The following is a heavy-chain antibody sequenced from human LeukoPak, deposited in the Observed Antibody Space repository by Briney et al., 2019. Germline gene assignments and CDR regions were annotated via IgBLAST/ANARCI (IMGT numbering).Heavy chain of an antibody. V-gene: IGHV3-30*02. CDR2: IRYDGSNK. CDR3: AKDRKEYSSSWFFDY. J-gene: IGHJ4*02. Sequence: GGSLRLSCAASGFTFSSYGMHWVRQAPGKGLEWVAFIRYDGSNKYYADPVKGRFTISRDNSKNTLYLQMNSLRAEDTAVYYCAKDRKEYSSSWFFDYWGQGTLVTVSS. D-gene: IGHD6-13*01. CDR1: GFTFSSYG.